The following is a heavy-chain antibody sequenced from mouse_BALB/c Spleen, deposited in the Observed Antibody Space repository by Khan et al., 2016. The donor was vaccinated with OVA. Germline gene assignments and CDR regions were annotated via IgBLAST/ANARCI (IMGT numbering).Heavy chain of an antibody. J-gene: IGHJ3*01. CDR3: GRGGGGDRFAY. CDR1: GYTFTDFT. CDR2: ISSYYGDA. V-gene: IGHV1S137*01. Sequence: VQLQESGAELVRPGVSVKISCKGSGYTFTDFTVHWVKQSHVKSLEWIGVISSYYGDATYNQNFKDRATLTVDKSSSTAYMELARLTSEDSAIYYCGRGGGGDRFAYWGQGTLVTVSA.